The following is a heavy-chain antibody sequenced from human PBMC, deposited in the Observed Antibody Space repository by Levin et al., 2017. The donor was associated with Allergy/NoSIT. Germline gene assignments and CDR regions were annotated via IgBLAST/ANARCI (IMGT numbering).Heavy chain of an antibody. J-gene: IGHJ6*02. V-gene: IGHV3-30*04. Sequence: GESLKISCSASGFTFSRYSMHWVRQAPGKGPEWVALLSFDGSKGKYADSVKGRFIVSRDNSKNTMFLQMNSPRADDTAVYYCVRDGNLGKNEYYGMDVWGQGTTVTVSS. CDR2: LSFDGSKG. CDR3: VRDGNLGKNEYYGMDV. D-gene: IGHD1-7*01. CDR1: GFTFSRYS.